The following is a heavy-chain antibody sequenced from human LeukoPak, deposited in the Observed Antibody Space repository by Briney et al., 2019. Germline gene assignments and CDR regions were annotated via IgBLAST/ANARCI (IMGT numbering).Heavy chain of an antibody. V-gene: IGHV3-23*01. D-gene: IGHD3-16*01. CDR1: GCIFSSYA. J-gene: IGHJ4*02. CDR2: ISGSGGST. CDR3: AKDPAAFGGAGYFDY. Sequence: GGSLRLSCAASGCIFSSYAMSWVRQAPGKGLEWVSAISGSGGSTYYADSVKGRFTISRDNSKNTLYLQMNSLRAEDTAVYYCAKDPAAFGGAGYFDYWGQGTLVTVSS.